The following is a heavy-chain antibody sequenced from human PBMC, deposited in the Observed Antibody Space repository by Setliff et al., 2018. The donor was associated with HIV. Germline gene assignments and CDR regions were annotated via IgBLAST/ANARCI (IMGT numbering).Heavy chain of an antibody. CDR3: ARRWGIRGYSS. CDR1: GGSFSGYD. CDR2: INHSGST. D-gene: IGHD5-18*01. V-gene: IGHV4-34*01. Sequence: ASETLSLTCAVYGGSFSGYDWSWIRQPPGKGLEWIGEINHSGSTNYNPSLKSRVTISVDTSKNQFSLKLYSVTAADTSVYHCARRWGIRGYSSWGQGTLVTVSS. J-gene: IGHJ5*02.